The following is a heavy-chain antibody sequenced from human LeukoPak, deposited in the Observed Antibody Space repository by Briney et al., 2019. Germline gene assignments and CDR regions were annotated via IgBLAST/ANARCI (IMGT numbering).Heavy chain of an antibody. D-gene: IGHD5-18*01. J-gene: IGHJ4*02. CDR2: INPSGGST. Sequence: GASVKVSCKASGYTFTSYYMHLVRQAPGQGLEWMAIINPSGGSTSYAQKFQGRVTMTRDTSTSTVYMELSSLRSEDTAVYYCARDSRTKVYSYGIDYWGQGTLVTVSS. CDR1: GYTFTSYY. CDR3: ARDSRTKVYSYGIDY. V-gene: IGHV1-46*01.